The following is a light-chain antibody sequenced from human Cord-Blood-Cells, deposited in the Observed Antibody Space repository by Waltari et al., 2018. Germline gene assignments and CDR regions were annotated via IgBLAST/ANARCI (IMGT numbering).Light chain of an antibody. CDR2: DAS. J-gene: IGKJ2*01. Sequence: DIQMTQSPSSLSASVGDRVTITRQASQDISNYLNWYQQKPGKAPKLLIYDASNLETGVPSRFSGSGSGTDFTFTISSLQHEDIATYYCQQYDNLPYTFGQGTKLEIK. CDR3: QQYDNLPYT. CDR1: QDISNY. V-gene: IGKV1-33*01.